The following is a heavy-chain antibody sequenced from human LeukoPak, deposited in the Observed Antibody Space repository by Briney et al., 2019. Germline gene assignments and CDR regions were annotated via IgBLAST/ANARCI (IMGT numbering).Heavy chain of an antibody. CDR3: AKVAGTTDFYYYYYMDV. J-gene: IGHJ6*03. Sequence: GGSLRLSCAASGFTFSSYGMHWVRQAPGKGLEWVTFIRYDGSNKYYADSVKGRFTISRDNSKNTLYLQMNSLRAEDTAVYYCAKVAGTTDFYYYYYMDVWGKGTTVTVSS. D-gene: IGHD1-7*01. CDR1: GFTFSSYG. CDR2: IRYDGSNK. V-gene: IGHV3-30*02.